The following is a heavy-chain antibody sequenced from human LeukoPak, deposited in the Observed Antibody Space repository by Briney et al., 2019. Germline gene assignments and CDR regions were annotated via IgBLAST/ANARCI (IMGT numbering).Heavy chain of an antibody. CDR1: GFSFISYG. J-gene: IGHJ3*02. Sequence: PGGSLRLSCAASGFSFISYGMHWVRQAPGKGLEWVGVISDGGRRKDYADSVRGRFTISRDNSKDTLYLQMNSLRAEDTAVYYCARGLGWFGELLEVHAFDIWGQGTMVTVSS. V-gene: IGHV3-30*03. D-gene: IGHD3-10*01. CDR2: ISDGGRRK. CDR3: ARGLGWFGELLEVHAFDI.